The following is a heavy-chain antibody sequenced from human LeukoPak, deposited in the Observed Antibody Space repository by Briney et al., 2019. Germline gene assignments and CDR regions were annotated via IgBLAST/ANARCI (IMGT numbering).Heavy chain of an antibody. CDR2: INHSGST. D-gene: IGHD4-17*01. Sequence: SETLSLTCAVYGGSFSGYYWSWIRQPPGKGLEWIGEINHSGSTNYNPSLKSRVIISVDTSKNQFSLKLSSVTAADTAVYYCARRPEYGDYRVFDYWGQGTLVTVSS. J-gene: IGHJ4*02. V-gene: IGHV4-34*01. CDR3: ARRPEYGDYRVFDY. CDR1: GGSFSGYY.